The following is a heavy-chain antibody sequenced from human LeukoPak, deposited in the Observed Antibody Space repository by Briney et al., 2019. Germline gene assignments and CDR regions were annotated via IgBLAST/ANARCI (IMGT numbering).Heavy chain of an antibody. V-gene: IGHV1-69*05. D-gene: IGHD5-18*01. J-gene: IGHJ4*02. CDR3: ARDSGVDTYFDY. CDR2: IIPIFGTA. Sequence: ASEKVSCKASGGTFSSYAISWVRQAPGQGLEWMGGIIPIFGTANYAQKFQGRVTITTDESTSTAYMELSSLRSEDTAVYYCARDSGVDTYFDYWGQGTLVTVSS. CDR1: GGTFSSYA.